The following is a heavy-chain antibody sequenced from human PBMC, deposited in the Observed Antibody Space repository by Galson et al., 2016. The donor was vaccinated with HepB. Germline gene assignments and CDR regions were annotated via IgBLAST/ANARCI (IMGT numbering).Heavy chain of an antibody. CDR2: VHDNGTT. D-gene: IGHD4/OR15-4a*01. J-gene: IGHJ4*02. Sequence: SETLSLTCTVAGGSISSGNWWSWVRQPPGKGLEWIGEVHDNGTTNYNPSLKSRATISKDHSKNQLSLILTSVTAADSAVYYCARERAKVIDYWGQGTLVTVTS. V-gene: IGHV4-4*02. CDR1: GGSISSGNW. CDR3: ARERAKVIDY.